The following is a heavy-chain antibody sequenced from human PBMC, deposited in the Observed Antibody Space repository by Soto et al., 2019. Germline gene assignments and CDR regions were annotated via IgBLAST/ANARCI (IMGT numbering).Heavy chain of an antibody. Sequence: GGFMRLSGSASGFTLRTYRMTWVRQAPGKGLEWVSSISSSSYYIHYADSVKGRFTISRDSAKNSVYLQLNSLRAEDTAVYYCAREKEDEGSSSLRVYYGMDAWGQGTTVT. J-gene: IGHJ6*02. D-gene: IGHD6-6*01. V-gene: IGHV3-21*01. CDR1: GFTLRTYR. CDR2: ISSSSYYI. CDR3: AREKEDEGSSSLRVYYGMDA.